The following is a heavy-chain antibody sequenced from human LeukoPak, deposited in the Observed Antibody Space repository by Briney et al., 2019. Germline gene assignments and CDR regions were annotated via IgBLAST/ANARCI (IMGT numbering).Heavy chain of an antibody. J-gene: IGHJ4*02. V-gene: IGHV4-39*07. CDR1: GGSISSSSYY. CDR3: ATTTIRLGY. D-gene: IGHD1-26*01. Sequence: PSETLSLTCTVSGGSISSSSYYWGWIRQPPGKGLEWIGSIYYGGSTYYNPSLKSRVTISVDTSKNQFSLKLSSVTAADTAVYYCATTTIRLGYWGQGTLVTVSS. CDR2: IYYGGST.